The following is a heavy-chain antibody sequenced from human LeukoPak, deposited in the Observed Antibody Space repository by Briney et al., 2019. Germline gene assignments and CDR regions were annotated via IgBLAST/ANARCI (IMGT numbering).Heavy chain of an antibody. CDR1: GYTFSTYD. CDR3: ARWGRKVSYFDY. CDR2: MNPKSGNT. V-gene: IGHV1-8*01. Sequence: ASVKVSCKAAGYTFSTYDISWVRQATGQGLEWMGWMNPKSGNTLYAQKFQGRVTMTRNTSISTVYMELSSLRSEDTAVYYCARWGRKVSYFDYWGQGTLVTVSS. J-gene: IGHJ4*02. D-gene: IGHD3-16*01.